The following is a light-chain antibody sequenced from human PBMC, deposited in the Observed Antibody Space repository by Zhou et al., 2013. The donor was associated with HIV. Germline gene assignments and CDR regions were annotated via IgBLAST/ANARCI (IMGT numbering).Light chain of an antibody. V-gene: IGKV3-20*01. J-gene: IGKJ3*01. CDR2: GAS. CDR1: QSVSSSY. CDR3: QQYGSSPLFT. Sequence: ETVLTQSPGTLSLSPGERATLSCRASQSVSSSYLAWYQQKPGQAPRLLIFGASNRATGTPDRFSGSGSGTDFTLTISRLEPEDFAVFYCQQYGSSPLFTFGPGTKVDIK.